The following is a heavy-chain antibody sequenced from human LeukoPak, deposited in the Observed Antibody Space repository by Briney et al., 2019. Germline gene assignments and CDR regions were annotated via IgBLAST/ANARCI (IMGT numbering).Heavy chain of an antibody. CDR1: GYNFTTYW. CDR3: ARLNDGGVDY. CDR2: IYPGDSDT. Sequence: GESLKISCKGVGYNFTTYWTGWVRQMPGKGLEWMGIIYPGDSDTRYSPSFQGQVTISADKTISTAYLQWSSLKASDTAMYYCARLNDGGVDYWGQGTLVTVSS. V-gene: IGHV5-51*01. J-gene: IGHJ4*02. D-gene: IGHD3-16*01.